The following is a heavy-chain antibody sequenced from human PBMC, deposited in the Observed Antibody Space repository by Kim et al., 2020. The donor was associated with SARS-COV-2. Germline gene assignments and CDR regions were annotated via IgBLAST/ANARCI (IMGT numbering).Heavy chain of an antibody. CDR2: VSPPDSEA. V-gene: IGHV5-51*01. CDR1: GYSFTSNW. D-gene: IGHD6-13*01. CDR3: ARLVSGSWAENFDY. Sequence: GESLKISCQGSGYSFTSNWIDWVRQMPGKGLEWMGIVSPPDSEARYSPAFQGQVTISVDKSSGTSYLQWSSLKASDTAMYYCARLVSGSWAENFDYWGQGTLVTVSS. J-gene: IGHJ4*02.